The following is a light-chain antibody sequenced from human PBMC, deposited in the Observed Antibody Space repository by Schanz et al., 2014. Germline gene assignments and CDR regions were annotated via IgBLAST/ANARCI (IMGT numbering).Light chain of an antibody. CDR1: SSNIGAGYD. CDR2: TNN. V-gene: IGLV1-40*01. CDR3: CSYAGSLWV. Sequence: QSVLTQPPSVSGAPGQRVTISCTGSSSNIGAGYDVHWYQQLPGTAPKLLIHTNNQRPSGVPDRFSGSKSGTSASLAITGLQTEDEAEYHCCSYAGSLWVFGGGTKLTVL. J-gene: IGLJ3*02.